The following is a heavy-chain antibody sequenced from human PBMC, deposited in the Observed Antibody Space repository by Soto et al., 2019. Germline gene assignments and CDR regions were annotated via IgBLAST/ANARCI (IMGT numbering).Heavy chain of an antibody. V-gene: IGHV1-69*13. CDR2: IIPIFGTA. Sequence: ASVKVSGKASGGTFSSYAISWVRQAPGQGLEWMGGIIPIFGTANYAQKFQGRVTITADESTSTAYMELSSLRSEDTAVYYCARDPLIGRELPSHLDYWGQGTLVTVS. D-gene: IGHD1-26*01. J-gene: IGHJ4*02. CDR3: ARDPLIGRELPSHLDY. CDR1: GGTFSSYA.